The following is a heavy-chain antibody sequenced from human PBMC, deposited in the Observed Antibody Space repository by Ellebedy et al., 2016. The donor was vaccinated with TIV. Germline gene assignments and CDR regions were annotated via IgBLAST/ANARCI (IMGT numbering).Heavy chain of an antibody. CDR1: GFSFFNAW. V-gene: IGHV3-15*01. CDR3: RAEMSAIIS. D-gene: IGHD2-8*01. CDR2: IKSKPDGGAT. Sequence: GGSLRLSCTASGFSFFNAWMSWVRQGPGKGLEWLGRIKSKPDGGATDYAAPVRGRVTISRDDSENTLYLHLNSLRSEDTAVYFCRAEMSAIISWGQGTLVTVSS. J-gene: IGHJ5*02.